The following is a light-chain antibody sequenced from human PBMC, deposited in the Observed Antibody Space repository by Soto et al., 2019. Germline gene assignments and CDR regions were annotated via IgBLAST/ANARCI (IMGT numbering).Light chain of an antibody. CDR3: QHRSNWPPEVT. CDR1: QSVGSS. CDR2: DTS. V-gene: IGKV3-11*01. J-gene: IGKJ3*01. Sequence: EIVLTQXPDTLSLSPGERATLSCRASQSVGSSLAWYQQKPGQAPRLLIYDTSSRATGIPARFSGSGSGTDFTLNISSLEPEDFAVYYCQHRSNWPPEVTFGPGTKVDIK.